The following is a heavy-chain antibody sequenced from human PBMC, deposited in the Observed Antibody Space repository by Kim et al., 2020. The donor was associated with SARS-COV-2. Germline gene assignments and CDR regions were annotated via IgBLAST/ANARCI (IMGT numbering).Heavy chain of an antibody. CDR1: GYSISSGYY. CDR3: AVCGSGSYYLFPEFDY. J-gene: IGHJ4*02. CDR2: FYHSGNT. V-gene: IGHV4-38-2*02. Sequence: SETLSLTCSVSGYSISSGYYWGWIRQPPGKGLEWIGSFYHSGNTYYNPSLKSRVTISVNMSKNHFSLRLTSVTAADTAVYYCAVCGSGSYYLFPEFDYWGQGTLVTVSS. D-gene: IGHD3-10*01.